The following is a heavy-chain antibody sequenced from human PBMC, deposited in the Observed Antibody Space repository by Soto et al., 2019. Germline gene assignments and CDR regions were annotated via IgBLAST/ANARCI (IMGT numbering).Heavy chain of an antibody. J-gene: IGHJ4*02. D-gene: IGHD4-17*01. V-gene: IGHV3-74*03. CDR2: VNSEGSDT. CDR1: GFTFSNYW. CDR3: ASLRRWHPFDL. Sequence: GGSLRLSCAASGFTFSNYWMHWVRRAPGQGLVWVARVNSEGSDTMYADSVKGRFTISRDNAKNTLYLQMNGLRAEDTAVYYCASLRRWHPFDLWGQGTLVTVSS.